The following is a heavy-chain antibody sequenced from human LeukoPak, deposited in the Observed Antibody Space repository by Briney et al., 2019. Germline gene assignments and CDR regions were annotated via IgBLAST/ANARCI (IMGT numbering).Heavy chain of an antibody. D-gene: IGHD6-13*01. J-gene: IGHJ5*02. CDR2: IGTSDKYI. Sequence: GGSLRLSCAASGFTFSSYGMSWVRQAPGKGPEWVASIGTSDKYIYYADSVKGRLTISRDNAKDSLYLQMNNLRAEDTAVYYCARDSRQQLFLNWDWFDPWGQGIRVTVSS. V-gene: IGHV3-21*01. CDR1: GFTFSSYG. CDR3: ARDSRQQLFLNWDWFDP.